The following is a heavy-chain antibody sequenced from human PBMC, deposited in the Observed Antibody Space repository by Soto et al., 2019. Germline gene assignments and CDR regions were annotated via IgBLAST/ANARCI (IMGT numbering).Heavy chain of an antibody. V-gene: IGHV3-64*02. D-gene: IGHD2-15*01. CDR2: ISSNGGST. J-gene: IGHJ6*02. Sequence: PGWSLRLSCAASGFTFSSYAMHWVRQAPGKGLEYVSAISSNGGSTYYADSVKVRFTISRDNSKNTLYLQMGSLRAEDMAVYYCARDRCSGGSCYYPGYYGMDVWGQGTTVTVSS. CDR1: GFTFSSYA. CDR3: ARDRCSGGSCYYPGYYGMDV.